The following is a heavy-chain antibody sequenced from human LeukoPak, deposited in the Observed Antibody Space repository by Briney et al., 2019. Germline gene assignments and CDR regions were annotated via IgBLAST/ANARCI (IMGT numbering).Heavy chain of an antibody. V-gene: IGHV3-48*02. J-gene: IGHJ4*02. CDR2: ISRTSHTI. D-gene: IGHD3-22*01. CDR3: ARSTYYYDSSGYLYPSFFDY. CDR1: GFTFSSYS. Sequence: GGSLRLSCAASGFTFSSYSMNWVRQAPGKGLEWVSYISRTSHTIYYADSVKGRFTISRDNAKNSLYLQMNSLRDEDTAVYYCARSTYYYDSSGYLYPSFFDYWGQGDLVTVSS.